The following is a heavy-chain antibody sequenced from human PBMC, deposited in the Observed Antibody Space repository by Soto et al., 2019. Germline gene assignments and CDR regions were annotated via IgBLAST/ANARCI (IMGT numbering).Heavy chain of an antibody. Sequence: XSVKVSCNGSVYTFTCYYMHCVRQAPGQGLEWLGWINPNSGGTNYAQKFQGRVTMTRDTSISTAYMELSRLRYDDTAVYYCGLVGIDNWFDHWGQGTLVTVSS. CDR3: GLVGIDNWFDH. CDR2: INPNSGGT. V-gene: IGHV1-2*02. J-gene: IGHJ5*02. D-gene: IGHD6-19*01. CDR1: VYTFTCYY.